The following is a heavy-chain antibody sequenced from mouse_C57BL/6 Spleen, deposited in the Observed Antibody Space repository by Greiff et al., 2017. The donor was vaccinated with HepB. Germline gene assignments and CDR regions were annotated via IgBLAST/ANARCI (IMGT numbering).Heavy chain of an antibody. J-gene: IGHJ2*01. CDR1: GFNIKDDY. D-gene: IGHD1-1*01. CDR2: IDPENGDT. Sequence: EVQLQQSGAELVRPGASVKLSCTASGFNIKDDYMHWVKQRPEQGLEWIGWIDPENGDTEYASKFQGKATITAETSSNTAYLQLSSLTSEDTAVYYCTTAPVVGYWGQGTTLTVSS. V-gene: IGHV14-4*01. CDR3: TTAPVVGY.